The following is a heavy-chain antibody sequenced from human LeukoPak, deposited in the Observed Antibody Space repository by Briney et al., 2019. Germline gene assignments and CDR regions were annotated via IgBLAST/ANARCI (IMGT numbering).Heavy chain of an antibody. V-gene: IGHV1-3*01. Sequence: ASVKVSCKASGYTFTDYTMHWLRQAPGQRLDWMGWINGGSGDTKYSPEFQGRVTITRDTSASTAYMELSSLRSEDTAVYYCANPRYDSSGYYYVDWGQGTLVTVSS. CDR3: ANPRYDSSGYYYVD. CDR1: GYTFTDYT. J-gene: IGHJ4*02. CDR2: INGGSGDT. D-gene: IGHD3-22*01.